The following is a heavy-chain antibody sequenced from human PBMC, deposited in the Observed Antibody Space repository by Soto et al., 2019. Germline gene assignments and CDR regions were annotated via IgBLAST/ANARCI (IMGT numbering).Heavy chain of an antibody. V-gene: IGHV3-21*01. CDR2: ISSSSSYI. CDR3: ARDRGAYSGSYYDY. D-gene: IGHD1-26*01. Sequence: GGSLRLSCAASGFTFSSYSMNWVRQAPGKGLEWVSSISSSSSYIYYADSVKGRFTISRDNAKNSLYLQMNSLRAEDTAVYYCARDRGAYSGSYYDYWGQGTLVTVSS. J-gene: IGHJ4*02. CDR1: GFTFSSYS.